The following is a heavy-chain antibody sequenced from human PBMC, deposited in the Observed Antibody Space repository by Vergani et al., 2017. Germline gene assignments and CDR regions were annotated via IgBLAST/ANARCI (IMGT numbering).Heavy chain of an antibody. J-gene: IGHJ6*03. CDR3: AKGMYSSGWYDMDV. Sequence: EVQLVESGGGLVQPGRSLRLSCAASGFTFDDYTMHWVRQAPGKGLEWVSLISWDGGSTYYADSVKGRFTISRDNSKNSLYLQMNSLRTEDTALYYCAKGMYSSGWYDMDVWGKGTTVAVSS. CDR1: GFTFDDYT. D-gene: IGHD6-19*01. V-gene: IGHV3-43*01. CDR2: ISWDGGST.